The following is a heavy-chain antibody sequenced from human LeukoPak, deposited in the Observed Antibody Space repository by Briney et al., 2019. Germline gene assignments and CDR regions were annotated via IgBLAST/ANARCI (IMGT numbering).Heavy chain of an antibody. CDR3: ARGLNRNDYGDYGY. Sequence: LRLSCAASRFTFSDYYMTWIRQPPGKGLEWIGYIYYTGSTSYNPSLKSRVTISVQTSKNQFSLKLSSVTAADTAVYYCARGLNRNDYGDYGYWGQGTLVTVSS. CDR2: IYYTGST. D-gene: IGHD4-17*01. J-gene: IGHJ4*02. V-gene: IGHV4-59*01. CDR1: RFTFSDYY.